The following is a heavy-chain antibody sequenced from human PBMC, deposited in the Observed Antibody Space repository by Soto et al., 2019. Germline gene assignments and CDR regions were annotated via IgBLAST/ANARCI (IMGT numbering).Heavy chain of an antibody. J-gene: IGHJ6*02. CDR2: IIPIFGTA. CDR1: GGTFSSYA. V-gene: IGHV1-69*13. Sequence: GASVKVSCKASGGTFSSYAISWVRQAPGQGLEWMGGIIPIFGTANYAQKFQGRVTITADESTSTAYMELSSLRSEDTAVYYRASRITIFGVVINPYYYGMDVWGQGTTVTVSS. CDR3: ASRITIFGVVINPYYYGMDV. D-gene: IGHD3-3*01.